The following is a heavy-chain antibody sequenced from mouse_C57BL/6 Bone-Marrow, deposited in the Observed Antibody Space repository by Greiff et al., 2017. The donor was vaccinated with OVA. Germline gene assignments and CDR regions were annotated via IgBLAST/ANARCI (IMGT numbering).Heavy chain of an antibody. Sequence: EVQGVESGGGLVQPGGSMKLSCVASGFTFSNYWMNWVRQSPEKGLEWVAQIRLKSDNYATHYAESVKGRFTISRDDSKSSVYLQMNNLRAEDTGIYYCTELTGPWFAYWGQGTLVTVSA. CDR2: IRLKSDNYAT. V-gene: IGHV6-3*01. CDR1: GFTFSNYW. D-gene: IGHD4-1*01. J-gene: IGHJ3*01. CDR3: TELTGPWFAY.